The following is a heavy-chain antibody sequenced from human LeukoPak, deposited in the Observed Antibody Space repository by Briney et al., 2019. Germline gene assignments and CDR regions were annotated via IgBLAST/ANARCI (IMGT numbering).Heavy chain of an antibody. Sequence: TGGSLRLSRAASGFTFSSYWMSWVRQAPGKGLEWVAFIRYDGSNKYYADSVKGRFTISRDNSKNTLYLQMNSLRAEDTAVYYCAKDRSPGNYPHYWGQGTLVTVSS. D-gene: IGHD3-10*01. CDR1: GFTFSSYW. J-gene: IGHJ4*02. V-gene: IGHV3-30*02. CDR3: AKDRSPGNYPHY. CDR2: IRYDGSNK.